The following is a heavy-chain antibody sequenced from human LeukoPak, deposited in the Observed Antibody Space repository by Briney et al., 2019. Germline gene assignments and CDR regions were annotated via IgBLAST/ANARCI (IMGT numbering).Heavy chain of an antibody. CDR2: MNPDSGNS. Sequence: ASVKVSCKASGHTFTTYDINWVRQATGQGLEWMGWMNPDSGNSGYAQKFQGRVTMTRNTSISTVYMELSSLRSEDTAVYYCAMPARLYGLSWFDPWGQGTLVTVSS. D-gene: IGHD4-17*01. J-gene: IGHJ5*02. CDR1: GHTFTTYD. V-gene: IGHV1-8*01. CDR3: AMPARLYGLSWFDP.